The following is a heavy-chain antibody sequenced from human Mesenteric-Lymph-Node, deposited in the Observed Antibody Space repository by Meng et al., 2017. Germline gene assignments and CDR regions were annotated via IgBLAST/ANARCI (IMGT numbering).Heavy chain of an antibody. CDR3: ARDGDDNWFSP. CDR2: INHVNGNT. J-gene: IGHJ5*02. V-gene: IGHV1-3*03. Sequence: GSEVKSPGTTVKVACKDAVYTFPRCAIHCVPQHPGQSLEWMGWINHVNGNTKHSQEFQGRVTITRDTSASTAYMELSSLRSEDMAVYYCARDGDDNWFSPWGQGTLVTVSS. CDR1: VYTFPRCA.